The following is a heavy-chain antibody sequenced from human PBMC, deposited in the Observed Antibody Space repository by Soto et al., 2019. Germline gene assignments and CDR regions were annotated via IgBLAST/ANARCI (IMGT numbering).Heavy chain of an antibody. CDR3: ARDGALAVAGSTMGYYGMDV. CDR2: IWYDGSNK. V-gene: IGHV3-33*01. J-gene: IGHJ6*02. CDR1: GFTFSSYG. D-gene: IGHD6-19*01. Sequence: QPGGSLRLSCAASGFTFSSYGMHWVRQAPGKGLEWVAVIWYDGSNKYYADSVKGRFTISRDNSKNTLYLQMNSLRAEDTAVYYCARDGALAVAGSTMGYYGMDVWGQGTTVTVSS.